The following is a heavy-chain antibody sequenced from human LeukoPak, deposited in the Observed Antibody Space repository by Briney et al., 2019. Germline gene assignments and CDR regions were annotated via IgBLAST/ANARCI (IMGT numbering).Heavy chain of an antibody. CDR1: GYSFTSYW. V-gene: IGHV5-51*01. CDR3: ARQFVVVPAAIFWFDP. D-gene: IGHD2-2*01. CDR2: IYPGDSDT. J-gene: IGHJ5*02. Sequence: GESLKISCKGSGYSFTSYWIGWVRQMPGKGLEWMGIIYPGDSDTRYSPSFQSQVTISADKSISTAYLQWSSLKASDTAMYYCARQFVVVPAAIFWFDPWGQGTLVTVSS.